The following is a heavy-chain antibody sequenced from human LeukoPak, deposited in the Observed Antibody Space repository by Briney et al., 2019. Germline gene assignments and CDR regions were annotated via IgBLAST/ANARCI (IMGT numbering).Heavy chain of an antibody. CDR2: INPNAGDT. D-gene: IGHD2-15*01. J-gene: IGHJ4*02. CDR1: GYTFTDSY. CDR3: TREGRVGVPFDY. V-gene: IGHV1-2*02. Sequence: ASVKVSCKTSGYTFTDSYMHWVRQAPGQGLEWIGWINPNAGDTTYAQGFHGRVTMTRDTSISTVYMELNSLKLDDTTVYYCTREGRVGVPFDYWGQGTLVTVSS.